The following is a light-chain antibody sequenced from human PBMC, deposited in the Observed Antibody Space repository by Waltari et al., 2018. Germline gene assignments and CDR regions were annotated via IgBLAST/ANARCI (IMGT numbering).Light chain of an antibody. CDR2: DVS. V-gene: IGLV2-11*01. J-gene: IGLJ2*01. CDR1: SGDVGDYHL. Sequence: QSALTQPRSVSGSPGQSVTIPCTGTSGDVGDYHLVSWYQEQPGKAPILTIYDVSERPSGVPDRFSASKSGNTASLTISGLQAEDEGSYHCCSRAGSSVVFGGGTKLTVL. CDR3: CSRAGSSVV.